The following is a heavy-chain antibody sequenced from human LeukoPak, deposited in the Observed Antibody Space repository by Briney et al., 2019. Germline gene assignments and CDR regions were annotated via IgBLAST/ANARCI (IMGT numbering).Heavy chain of an antibody. V-gene: IGHV3-30*18. Sequence: GGSLRLSCAASGFTFSSYGMHWVRQAPGKGLEWVAVISYDGSNKYYADSVKGRFTISRDNSKSTLYLQMNSLRAEDTAVYYCAKDWAGTFYFDYWGQGTLVTVSS. CDR1: GFTFSSYG. CDR3: AKDWAGTFYFDY. D-gene: IGHD6-19*01. J-gene: IGHJ4*02. CDR2: ISYDGSNK.